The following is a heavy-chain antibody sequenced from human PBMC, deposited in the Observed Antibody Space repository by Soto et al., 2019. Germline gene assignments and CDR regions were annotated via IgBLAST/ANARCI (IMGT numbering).Heavy chain of an antibody. CDR1: GGSIRNYF. CDR3: VRDVESPGISGSWGAFDI. CDR2: IYISGNT. Sequence: SETLSLTCTVSGGSIRNYFWTWIRQPAGKGLEWIGRIYISGNTVYNASLKSRVTMSIDMSKNQFSLKLSSMTAADTAVYYCVRDVESPGISGSWGAFDIWGQGTVVTVS. V-gene: IGHV4-4*07. J-gene: IGHJ3*02. D-gene: IGHD1-20*01.